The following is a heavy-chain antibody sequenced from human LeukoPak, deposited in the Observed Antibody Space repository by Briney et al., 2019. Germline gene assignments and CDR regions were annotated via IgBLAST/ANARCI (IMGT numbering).Heavy chain of an antibody. CDR2: IGISTSRI. CDR3: AKEGIQLWPDAFDI. V-gene: IGHV3-48*04. Sequence: PGGSLRLSCAASGFTFSSYSMNWVRQAPGKGLEWISYIGISTSRIYYADSVKGRFTISRDNAKNSLYLQMNSLRAEDTAVYYCAKEGIQLWPDAFDIWGQGTMVTVSS. D-gene: IGHD5-18*01. CDR1: GFTFSSYS. J-gene: IGHJ3*02.